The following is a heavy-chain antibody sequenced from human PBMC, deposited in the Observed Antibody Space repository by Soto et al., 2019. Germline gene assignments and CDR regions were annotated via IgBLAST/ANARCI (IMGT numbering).Heavy chain of an antibody. V-gene: IGHV3-30*18. CDR2: ISYDGSNK. J-gene: IGHJ4*02. Sequence: GGSLRLSCAASGFTFSSYGMHWVRQAPGKGLEWVAVISYDGSNKYYADSVKGRFTISRDNSKNTLYLQMNSLRAEDTAVYYCAKDRYVVPATEYYFDYWGQGTLVTVSS. CDR1: GFTFSSYG. CDR3: AKDRYVVPATEYYFDY. D-gene: IGHD2-2*01.